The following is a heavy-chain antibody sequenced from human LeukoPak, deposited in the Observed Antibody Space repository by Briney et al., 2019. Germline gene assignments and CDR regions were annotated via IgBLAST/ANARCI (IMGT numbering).Heavy chain of an antibody. J-gene: IGHJ3*02. CDR1: GFTIGDYA. Sequence: GGSLRLSCTASGFTIGDYAMSWFRQAPGKGLEWVGFIRSKAYGGTTEYAASVKGRFTISRDDSKSIAYLQMNSLKTEDTAVYYCTRQGYSSSAFDIWGQGTMVTVSS. D-gene: IGHD6-13*01. CDR2: IRSKAYGGTT. CDR3: TRQGYSSSAFDI. V-gene: IGHV3-49*03.